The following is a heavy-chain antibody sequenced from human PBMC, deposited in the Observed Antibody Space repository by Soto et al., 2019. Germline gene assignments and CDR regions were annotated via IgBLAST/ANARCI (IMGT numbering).Heavy chain of an antibody. CDR1: GGSISSYY. D-gene: IGHD2-15*01. Sequence: PSETLSLTCTVSGGSISSYYWSWIRQPPGKGLEWIGYIYYSGSTNYNPSLKSRVTISVDTSKNQFSLKLSSVTAADTAVYYCARDLKGYCSGGSCYGGAFDIWGQGTMVTVSS. J-gene: IGHJ3*02. V-gene: IGHV4-59*01. CDR3: ARDLKGYCSGGSCYGGAFDI. CDR2: IYYSGST.